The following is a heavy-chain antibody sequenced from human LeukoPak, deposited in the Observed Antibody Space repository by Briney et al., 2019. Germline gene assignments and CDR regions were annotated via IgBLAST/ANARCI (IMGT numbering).Heavy chain of an antibody. CDR1: GGSISSGGYY. D-gene: IGHD5/OR15-5a*01. CDR3: ARGVHYYYGMDV. CDR2: IYYSGST. Sequence: SETLSLTCTVSGGSISSGGYYWSWIRQHPGKGLEWIGYIYYSGSTYYNPSLKSRVTISVDTSENQFSLKLSSVTAADTAVYYCARGVHYYYGMDVWGQGTTVTVSS. J-gene: IGHJ6*02. V-gene: IGHV4-31*03.